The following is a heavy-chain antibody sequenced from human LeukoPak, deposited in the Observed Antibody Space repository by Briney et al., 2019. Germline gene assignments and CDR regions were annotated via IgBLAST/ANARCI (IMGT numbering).Heavy chain of an antibody. CDR3: ARQSAIFALHYYYMDV. D-gene: IGHD3-3*01. Sequence: PSETLSLTCIVSGGSISSSIYYWAWVRQPPGKGLEWIGTVFYNGATQYSPSLRSRVTISVDTSKNQFSLKLSSVTAADTAVYYCARQSAIFALHYYYMDVWGKGTTVTVSS. CDR1: GGSISSSIYY. CDR2: VFYNGAT. J-gene: IGHJ6*03. V-gene: IGHV4-39*01.